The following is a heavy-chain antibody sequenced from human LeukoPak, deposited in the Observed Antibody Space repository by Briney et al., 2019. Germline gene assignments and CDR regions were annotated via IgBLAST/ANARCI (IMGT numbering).Heavy chain of an antibody. CDR3: ARDGEESGYDFDY. V-gene: IGHV1-2*02. CDR1: GCTFTGYY. CDR2: INPNSGGT. J-gene: IGHJ4*02. D-gene: IGHD5-12*01. Sequence: ASVKVSCKASGCTFTGYYMHWVRQAPGQGLEWMGWINPNSGGTNYAQKFQGRVTMTRDTSISTAYMELSRLRSDDTAVYYCARDGEESGYDFDYWGQGTLVTVSS.